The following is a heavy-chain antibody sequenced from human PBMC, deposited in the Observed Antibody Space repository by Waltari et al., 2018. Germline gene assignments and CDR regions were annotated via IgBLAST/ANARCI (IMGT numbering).Heavy chain of an antibody. CDR3: AILESRPD. CDR1: GGSFSGYY. Sequence: VQLQQWGAGLLKPSETLSLTCAVYGGSFSGYYWSWIRQPPGKGLEWIGEINHSGWTTYTPSLNSRVTIAVDASQNECSLKLSSVTAADTAVYDCAILESRPDWGQGTMVTVSS. CDR2: INHSGWT. J-gene: IGHJ3*01. V-gene: IGHV4-34*01. D-gene: IGHD1-1*01.